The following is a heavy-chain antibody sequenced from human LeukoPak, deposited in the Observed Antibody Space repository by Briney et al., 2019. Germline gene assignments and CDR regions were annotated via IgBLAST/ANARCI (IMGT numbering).Heavy chain of an antibody. CDR2: ISWNSGSI. CDR1: GFTFDDYA. J-gene: IGHJ4*02. V-gene: IGHV3-9*01. CDR3: AKDMGSGYYCLASIDY. D-gene: IGHD3-22*01. Sequence: PGGSLRLSCAASGFTFDDYAMHWVRQAPGKGLEWVSGISWNSGSIGYADSVKGRFTISRDNAKNSLYLQMNSLRAEDTALYYCAKDMGSGYYCLASIDYWGQGTLVTVSS.